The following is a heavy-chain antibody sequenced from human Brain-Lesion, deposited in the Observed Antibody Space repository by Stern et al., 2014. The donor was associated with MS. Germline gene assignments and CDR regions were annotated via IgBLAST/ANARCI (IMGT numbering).Heavy chain of an antibody. CDR2: IHPRGSA. Sequence: QLQLQESGPGLVKPSQTLSLTCNVSGGSISSGSDYWSWLRQPVGKGLQWIGRIHPRGSAYYTPSLKSRVPISTDTSKNHFSLELTSATAADTAIYYCASGYRIFDYWGQGILVTVSS. CDR3: ASGYRIFDY. V-gene: IGHV4-61*02. CDR1: GGSISSGSDY. D-gene: IGHD5-18*01. J-gene: IGHJ4*02.